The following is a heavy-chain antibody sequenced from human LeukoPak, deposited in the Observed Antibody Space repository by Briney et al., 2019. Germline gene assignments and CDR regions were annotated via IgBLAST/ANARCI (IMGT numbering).Heavy chain of an antibody. D-gene: IGHD1-26*01. J-gene: IGHJ4*02. Sequence: GGSLRLSCAVSGLTFSSYNMNWVRQAPGKGLEWVSYISNSGSMIYYADSVKGRFTLSRDNAKNTLYLQMNSLRAEDTAVYYCAIWELLRIEGYWGQGTLVTVSS. V-gene: IGHV3-48*01. CDR3: AIWELLRIEGY. CDR1: GLTFSSYN. CDR2: ISNSGSMI.